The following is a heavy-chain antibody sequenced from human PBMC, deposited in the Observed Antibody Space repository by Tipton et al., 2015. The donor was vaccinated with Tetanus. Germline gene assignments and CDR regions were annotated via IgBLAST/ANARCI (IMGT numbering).Heavy chain of an antibody. CDR1: GFTFDDYA. V-gene: IGHV3-9*01. CDR3: AKDNGPHYYYYGMDV. CDR2: ISWNIGSI. Sequence: RSLRLSCAASGFTFDDYAMHWVRQAPGKGLEWVSGISWNIGSIGYADSVKGRFTISRDNAKNSLYLQMNSLRAEDTALYYCAKDNGPHYYYYGMDVWGQGTTVTVSS. J-gene: IGHJ6*02.